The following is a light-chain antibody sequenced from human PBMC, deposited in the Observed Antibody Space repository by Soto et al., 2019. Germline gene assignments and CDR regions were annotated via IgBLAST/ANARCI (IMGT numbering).Light chain of an antibody. Sequence: ESVLTQSPGNLSLSPGEKATLSCRASQSVSSSYLAWYQQKPGQAPRLLIYGASSRATGIPDMFSGSGSGTDFTLTVSRLEPEDFAVYYCQQFGSSSWTFGQGTKVEIK. CDR3: QQFGSSSWT. V-gene: IGKV3-20*01. J-gene: IGKJ1*01. CDR2: GAS. CDR1: QSVSSSY.